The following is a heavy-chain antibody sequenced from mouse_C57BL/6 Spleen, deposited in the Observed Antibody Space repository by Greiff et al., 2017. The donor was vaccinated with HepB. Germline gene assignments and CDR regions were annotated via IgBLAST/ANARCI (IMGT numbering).Heavy chain of an antibody. Sequence: EVKLMESGPGLVKPSQSLSLTCSVTGYSITSGYYWNWIRQFPGNKLEWMGYISYDGSNNYNPSLKNRISITRDTSKNQFFLKFNSVTTEDTATYYCARDQGIYFDYWGQGTTLTVSS. CDR1: GYSITSGYY. CDR2: ISYDGSN. CDR3: ARDQGIYFDY. V-gene: IGHV3-6*01. J-gene: IGHJ2*01.